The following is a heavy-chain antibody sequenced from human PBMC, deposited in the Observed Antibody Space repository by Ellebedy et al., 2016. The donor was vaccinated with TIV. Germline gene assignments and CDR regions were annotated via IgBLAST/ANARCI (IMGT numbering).Heavy chain of an antibody. CDR3: AMTAGY. V-gene: IGHV3-30*03. CDR1: GYTFSSYG. Sequence: PGGSLRLSCAASGYTFSSYGLHWVRQAPGKGLEWVAFISNVGTNNYYADSVKGRFTISRDNSKNTLYLQMNSLRGDDSAVYYCAMTAGYWGQGTLVTASS. D-gene: IGHD6-19*01. J-gene: IGHJ4*02. CDR2: ISNVGTNN.